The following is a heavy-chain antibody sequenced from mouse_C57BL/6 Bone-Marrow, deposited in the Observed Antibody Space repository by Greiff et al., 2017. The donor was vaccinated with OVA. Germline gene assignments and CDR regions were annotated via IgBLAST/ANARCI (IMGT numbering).Heavy chain of an antibody. CDR2: IYPGDGDT. CDR3: ARGSSGLYYFDY. V-gene: IGHV1-82*01. Sequence: VQLQQSGPELVKPGASVKISCKASGYAFSSSWMNWVKQRPGKGLEWIGRIYPGDGDTNYNGKFKGKATLTADKSSSTAYMQLSSLTSEDSAVYFGARGSSGLYYFDYWGQGTTLTVSS. CDR1: GYAFSSSW. J-gene: IGHJ2*01. D-gene: IGHD3-2*02.